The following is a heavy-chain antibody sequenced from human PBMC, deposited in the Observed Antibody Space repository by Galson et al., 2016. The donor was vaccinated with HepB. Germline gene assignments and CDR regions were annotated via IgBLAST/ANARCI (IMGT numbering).Heavy chain of an antibody. J-gene: IGHJ4*02. D-gene: IGHD2-21*02. CDR2: IKQDASEK. CDR3: ARDYRHCGADPM. CDR1: GFAFNTYW. Sequence: PLRLSCAASGFAFNTYWMSWVRHAPGKGLEWVANIKQDASEKYYVDSVKGRFTISRDNAKNSLYLQMNSLTADDTAVYYCARDYRHCGADPMGAQGTLVTVSS. V-gene: IGHV3-7*01.